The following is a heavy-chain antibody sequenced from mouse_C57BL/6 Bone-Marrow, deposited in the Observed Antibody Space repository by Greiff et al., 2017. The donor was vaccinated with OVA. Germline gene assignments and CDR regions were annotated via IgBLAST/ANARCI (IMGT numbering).Heavy chain of an antibody. CDR2: IYPRDGST. D-gene: IGHD2-1*01. V-gene: IGHV1-78*01. Sequence: QVQLQQSDAELVKPGASVKISCKVSGYTFTDHTIHWMKQRPEQGLEWIGYIYPRDGSTKYNEKFKGKATLTADKSSSTAYMQLNSLTSEDSAVYFGARGGIYYGNSCYFDYWGQGTTLTVSS. CDR3: ARGGIYYGNSCYFDY. CDR1: GYTFTDHT. J-gene: IGHJ2*01.